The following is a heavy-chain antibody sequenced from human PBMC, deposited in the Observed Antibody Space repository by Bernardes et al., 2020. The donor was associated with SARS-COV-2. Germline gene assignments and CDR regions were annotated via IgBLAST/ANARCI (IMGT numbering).Heavy chain of an antibody. CDR3: ARVPNYYDSSGYSPNWFDP. J-gene: IGHJ5*02. Sequence: SVKVSCKASGGTFSSYTISWVRQAPGQGLEGMGRINPILGIAHYAQKFQGRVKITADKSKSTAYMELSSLRSEDTAVYYCARVPNYYDSSGYSPNWFDPWGQGTLVPVSS. D-gene: IGHD3-22*01. CDR2: INPILGIA. V-gene: IGHV1-69*02. CDR1: GGTFSSYT.